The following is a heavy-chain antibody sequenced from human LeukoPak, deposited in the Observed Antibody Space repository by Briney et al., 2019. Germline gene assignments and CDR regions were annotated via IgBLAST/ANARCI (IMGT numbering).Heavy chain of an antibody. J-gene: IGHJ6*02. D-gene: IGHD2-8*01. Sequence: SETLSLTCAVYGGSFSGYYWSWIRQPPKKGLEWIGEINHSGSANYNPSLKSRVTISVDTSKNQFSLKVRSVTAADTAVYYCARGHVGSYAYYYYYGMDVWGQGTTVTVSS. V-gene: IGHV4-34*01. CDR3: ARGHVGSYAYYYYYGMDV. CDR1: GGSFSGYY. CDR2: INHSGSA.